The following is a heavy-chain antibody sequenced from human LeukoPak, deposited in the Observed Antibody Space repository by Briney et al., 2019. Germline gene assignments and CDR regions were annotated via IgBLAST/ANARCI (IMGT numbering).Heavy chain of an antibody. D-gene: IGHD2-2*01. CDR3: ARDRRTSGACFDY. J-gene: IGHJ4*02. CDR1: GFTFSSYA. CDR2: ISYDGSNK. V-gene: IGHV3-30-3*01. Sequence: GGSLRLSCAPSGFTFSSYAMHWVCQAPGKGLEWVAVISYDGSNKYYADSVKGRFTISRDNSKNTLYLQMNSLRAEDTAVYYCARDRRTSGACFDYWGQGTLVTVSS.